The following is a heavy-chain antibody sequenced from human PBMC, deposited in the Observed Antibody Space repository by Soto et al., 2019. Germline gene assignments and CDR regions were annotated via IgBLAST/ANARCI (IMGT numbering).Heavy chain of an antibody. CDR3: AKVATIFGVDLTPLDY. V-gene: IGHV3-23*01. Sequence: GGSLRLSCAASGFTFSSYAMSWVRQAPGKGLEWVSAISGSGGSTYYADSVKGRFTISRDNSKNTLYLQMNSLRAEDTAVYYCAKVATIFGVDLTPLDYWGQGTLVTVSS. CDR2: ISGSGGST. D-gene: IGHD3-3*01. CDR1: GFTFSSYA. J-gene: IGHJ4*02.